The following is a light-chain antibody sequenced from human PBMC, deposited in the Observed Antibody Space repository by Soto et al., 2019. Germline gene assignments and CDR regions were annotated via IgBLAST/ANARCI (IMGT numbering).Light chain of an antibody. CDR1: SSDIGGYNY. V-gene: IGLV2-14*01. CDR3: SSYTSSRTLYV. CDR2: EVS. Sequence: QSVLTQPASVSGSPGQSITISCAGTSSDIGGYNYVSWYQQHPGKAPKVMIYEVSNRPSGVSNRFSGSKSGNTASLTISGLQAEDEADYYCSSYTSSRTLYVFGSGTQLTVL. J-gene: IGLJ7*01.